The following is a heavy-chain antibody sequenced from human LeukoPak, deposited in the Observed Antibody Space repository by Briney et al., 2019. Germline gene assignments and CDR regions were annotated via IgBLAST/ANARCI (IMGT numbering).Heavy chain of an antibody. Sequence: ASVKVSCKASGYTFTSYGISWVRQATGQGLERMGWMNPNSGNTGYAQKFQGRVTMTRNTSISTAYMELSSLRSEDTAVYYCARGQKRGLRITMILFSFDPTHNYYYMDVWGKGTTVTISS. V-gene: IGHV1-8*02. D-gene: IGHD3-22*01. CDR2: MNPNSGNT. CDR3: ARGQKRGLRITMILFSFDPTHNYYYMDV. J-gene: IGHJ6*03. CDR1: GYTFTSYG.